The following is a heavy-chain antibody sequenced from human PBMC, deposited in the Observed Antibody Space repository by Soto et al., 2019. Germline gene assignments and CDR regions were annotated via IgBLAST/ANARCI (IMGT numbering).Heavy chain of an antibody. J-gene: IGHJ3*02. V-gene: IGHV1-69*13. CDR3: ARAWCSSTSCYAFDI. D-gene: IGHD2-2*01. CDR2: IIPIFGTA. CDR1: GGTFSSYA. Sequence: ASVKVSCKASGGTFSSYAISWVRQAPGQGLEWMGGIIPIFGTANYAQKFQGRVTITADESTSTAYMELSSLRSEDTAVYYCARAWCSSTSCYAFDIWGQGTMVTVSS.